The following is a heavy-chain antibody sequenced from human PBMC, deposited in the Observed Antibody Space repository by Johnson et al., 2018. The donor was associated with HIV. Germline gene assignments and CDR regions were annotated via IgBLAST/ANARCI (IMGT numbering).Heavy chain of an antibody. J-gene: IGHJ3*02. D-gene: IGHD1-7*01. V-gene: IGHV3-74*01. CDR2: TNNDGSTT. CDR3: ARDQAGTTDDAFDI. CDR1: GLSFSRSW. Sequence: VQLVESGGGLVQPGRSLRLSCAASGLSFSRSWMHWVRQAPGKGLVWVSRTNNDGSTTTYADSVKGRFTVSRDKVKNTLHLQMNSLRAEDTAVYYCARDQAGTTDDAFDIWGQGTMVTVSS.